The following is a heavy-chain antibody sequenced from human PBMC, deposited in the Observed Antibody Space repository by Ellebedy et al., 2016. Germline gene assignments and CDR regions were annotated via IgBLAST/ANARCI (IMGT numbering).Heavy chain of an antibody. CDR1: GDSISNNYW. Sequence: SETLSLXXAVSGDSISNNYWFHWVRQSPEKGLEWLGEVFSRGTTNYNPSLSSRVTISLDKFNSQFYLRLTSVTAADTAMYYCARDFPGVSAMWHWGQGTLVTVSS. CDR3: ARDFPGVSAMWH. J-gene: IGHJ4*02. D-gene: IGHD2-21*02. CDR2: VFSRGTT. V-gene: IGHV4-4*02.